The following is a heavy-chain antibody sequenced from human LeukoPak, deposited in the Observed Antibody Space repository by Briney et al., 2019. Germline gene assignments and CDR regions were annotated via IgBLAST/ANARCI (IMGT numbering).Heavy chain of an antibody. Sequence: ASVKVSCKASGYTFTEHFIHWVRQAPGQGLQYMGWIHPASANTVYAQMFHGRVTLTRDTPATTSYMELSGLRSDDTAVYYCARDLRPANLWGQGTLVTVSS. D-gene: IGHD1-7*01. CDR1: GYTFTEHF. CDR3: ARDLRPANL. J-gene: IGHJ4*02. CDR2: IHPASANT. V-gene: IGHV1-2*02.